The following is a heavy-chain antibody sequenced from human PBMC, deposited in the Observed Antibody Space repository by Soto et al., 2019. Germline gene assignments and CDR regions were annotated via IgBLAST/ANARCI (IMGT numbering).Heavy chain of an antibody. D-gene: IGHD2-2*01. Sequence: EVQLVESGGGLVQPGRSLRLSCAASGFTFDDYAMHWVRQAPGKGLEWVSGISWNSGSIGYADSVKGRFTISGDNAKNPLYLQTNSLRAEDTASDYCAKGGQLRSEGGGYWGQGTLVTVSS. CDR1: GFTFDDYA. V-gene: IGHV3-9*01. J-gene: IGHJ4*02. CDR3: AKGGQLRSEGGGY. CDR2: ISWNSGSI.